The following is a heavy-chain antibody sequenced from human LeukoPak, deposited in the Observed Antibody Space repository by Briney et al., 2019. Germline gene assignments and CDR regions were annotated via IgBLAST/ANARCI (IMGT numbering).Heavy chain of an antibody. D-gene: IGHD2-2*01. J-gene: IGHJ6*03. CDR3: ARSGVVPAAIGGYYYYYYYMDV. V-gene: IGHV1-69*05. CDR2: IIPIFGTA. Sequence: SVKVSCKASGGTFSDYAISWVRQAPGQGLEWMGGIIPIFGTANYAQKFQGRVTITTDESTSTAYMELSSLRSEDTAVYYCARSGVVPAAIGGYYYYYYYMDVWGKGTTVTVSS. CDR1: GGTFSDYA.